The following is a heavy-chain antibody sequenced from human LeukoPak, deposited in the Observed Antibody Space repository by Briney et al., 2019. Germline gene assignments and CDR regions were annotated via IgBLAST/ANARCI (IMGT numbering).Heavy chain of an antibody. CDR1: GFTLSSYA. V-gene: IGHV3-23*01. Sequence: GGSLRLSCVASGFTLSSYAVSWVRQAPGKGLQWVSSLGISGDYAWYAGSVKGRFTISRDSSKNTLYLQMKNLRAEDTAVYYCAKDGAWLRFDDWGQGILVTVSS. J-gene: IGHJ4*02. D-gene: IGHD5-12*01. CDR3: AKDGAWLRFDD. CDR2: LGISGDYA.